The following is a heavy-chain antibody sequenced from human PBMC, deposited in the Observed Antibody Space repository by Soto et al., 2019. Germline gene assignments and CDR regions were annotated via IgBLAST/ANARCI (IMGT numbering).Heavy chain of an antibody. J-gene: IGHJ1*01. CDR2: IIPIFGTA. CDR3: AREGGSGSRPGEYFQH. D-gene: IGHD3-10*01. Sequence: GASVKVSCKASGGTFSSYAISWVRQAPGQGLEWMGGIIPIFGTANYAQKFQGRVTITADESTSTAYMELSSLRSEDTAAYYCAREGGSGSRPGEYFQHWGQGTLVTVSS. CDR1: GGTFSSYA. V-gene: IGHV1-69*13.